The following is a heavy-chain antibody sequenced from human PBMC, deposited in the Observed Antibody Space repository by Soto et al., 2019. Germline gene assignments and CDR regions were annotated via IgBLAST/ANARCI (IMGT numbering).Heavy chain of an antibody. Sequence: QLVQSGAAVKRPGSSVKVSCKASGGDFLSYTISWVRQVPGQGPEWMGTIIPILDVAKNAQKFQGRVAITADKATSTVYMELRSLRSVDTAVYYCAQMWFGELWHGMDVWGQGTTITVSS. CDR2: IIPILDVA. J-gene: IGHJ6*02. D-gene: IGHD3-10*01. CDR1: GGDFLSYT. CDR3: AQMWFGELWHGMDV. V-gene: IGHV1-69*02.